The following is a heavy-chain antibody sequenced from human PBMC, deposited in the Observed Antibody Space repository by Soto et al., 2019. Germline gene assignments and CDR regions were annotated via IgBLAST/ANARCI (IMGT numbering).Heavy chain of an antibody. CDR2: IYYSGST. J-gene: IGHJ5*02. D-gene: IGHD2-8*01. CDR3: ARAQHCSNNVCFNAWFDP. V-gene: IGHV4-30-4*01. Sequence: QVQLQESGPGLVKPSQTLSLTCTVSGDSITSGDYYWSWIHQPPGKGLEWIGFIYYSGSTYYNPSLKSRVAISVDTSKNQFSLKLSSVTAADTAVFYCARAQHCSNNVCFNAWFDPWGQGTLVTVSS. CDR1: GDSITSGDYY.